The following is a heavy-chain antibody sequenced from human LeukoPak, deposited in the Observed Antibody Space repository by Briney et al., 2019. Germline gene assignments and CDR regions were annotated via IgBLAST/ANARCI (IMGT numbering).Heavy chain of an antibody. Sequence: GSSVKVSCKASGGTFSSYAISWVRQAPGQGLEWMGRIIPIFGTANYAQKFQGRVTITTDESTSTAYMELNSLRAEDTAVYYCAKDIPLRPAAMNWGQGTLVTVSS. CDR3: AKDIPLRPAAMN. D-gene: IGHD2-2*01. J-gene: IGHJ4*02. V-gene: IGHV1-69*05. CDR1: GGTFSSYA. CDR2: IIPIFGTA.